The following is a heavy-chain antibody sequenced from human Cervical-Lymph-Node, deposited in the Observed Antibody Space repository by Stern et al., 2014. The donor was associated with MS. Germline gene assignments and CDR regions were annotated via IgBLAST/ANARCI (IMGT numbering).Heavy chain of an antibody. D-gene: IGHD5-18*01. J-gene: IGHJ6*02. CDR1: GYALIPYI. V-gene: IGHV1-3*01. CDR2: INAATGTT. CDR3: ATSWILLSNQNYGMNV. Sequence: QVQLVQSGAEVEKPGAAVRVSCKASGYALIPYILHWVRQAPGQRPEWMGWINAATGTTKYSQRFQGRLTITRDTSANTVYMEVSSLRSEDTAVYYCATSWILLSNQNYGMNVWGQGTTVTVSS.